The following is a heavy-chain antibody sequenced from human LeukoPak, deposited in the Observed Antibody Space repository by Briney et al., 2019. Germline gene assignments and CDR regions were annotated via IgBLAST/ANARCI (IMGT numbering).Heavy chain of an antibody. Sequence: GASVKVSCKASGYTFTAYYLHWVRQAPGQGLEWMGWINPNSGGTNYAQKFQGRVTMTTDTSMSTAYMELSRLRSDDTAVYYCAREPDYYDSSGYYGWGQGTLVTVSS. V-gene: IGHV1-2*02. CDR2: INPNSGGT. D-gene: IGHD3-22*01. CDR1: GYTFTAYY. CDR3: AREPDYYDSSGYYG. J-gene: IGHJ4*02.